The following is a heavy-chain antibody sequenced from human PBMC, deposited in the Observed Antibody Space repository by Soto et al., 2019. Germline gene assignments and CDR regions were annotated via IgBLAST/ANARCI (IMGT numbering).Heavy chain of an antibody. Sequence: QVQLVQSGAEVKKPGSSVKVSCKASGGTFSSYTISWVRQAPGQGLEWMGRIIPILGIANYAQKFQGRVTITADKSTSTAYMELSSLRSEDTAVYYCARSLTYYDILTGPSTEDWYFDLWGRGTLVTVSS. J-gene: IGHJ2*01. CDR3: ARSLTYYDILTGPSTEDWYFDL. V-gene: IGHV1-69*02. CDR1: GGTFSSYT. CDR2: IIPILGIA. D-gene: IGHD3-9*01.